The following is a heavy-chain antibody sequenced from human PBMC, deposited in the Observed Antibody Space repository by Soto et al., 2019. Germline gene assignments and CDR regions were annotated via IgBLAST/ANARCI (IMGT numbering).Heavy chain of an antibody. D-gene: IGHD3-3*01. CDR3: ARDRVLRFLEWLPYYGMDV. Sequence: PGGSLRLSCAASGFTFSTYAMAWVRQAPGKGLEWVSGVSASGLNTDYADPVKGRFYISRDNSKNTVSLQMNSLRAEDTAVYYCARDRVLRFLEWLPYYGMDVWGQGTKVTVSS. J-gene: IGHJ6*02. CDR1: GFTFSTYA. V-gene: IGHV3-23*01. CDR2: VSASGLNT.